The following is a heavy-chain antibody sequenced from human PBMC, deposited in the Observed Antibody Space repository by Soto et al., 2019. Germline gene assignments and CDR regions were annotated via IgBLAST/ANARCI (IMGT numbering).Heavy chain of an antibody. CDR1: GFTLKEPA. J-gene: IGHJ4*02. CDR2: ISDTGAST. Sequence: GGSLRLSCAASGFTLKEPAMNWVRKAPGKGLEWVASISDTGASTWYSESVRGRFSICRDNSKNTLYLQMNILRGEDTAVYYCAKGRGSGWAWYFDNWGQGTLVTVSS. CDR3: AKGRGSGWAWYFDN. V-gene: IGHV3-23*01. D-gene: IGHD6-19*01.